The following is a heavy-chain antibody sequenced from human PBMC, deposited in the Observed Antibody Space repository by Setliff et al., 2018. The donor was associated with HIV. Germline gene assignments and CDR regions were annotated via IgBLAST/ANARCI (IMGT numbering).Heavy chain of an antibody. Sequence: SETLSLTCTVSGGSISSSSYYWGWIRQPPGKGLEWIGSIYYSGSTYYNPSLKSRVTISVDTSKNQFSLKLSSVTAADTAVYYCARSGYSYLFDYWGRGTLVTVSS. V-gene: IGHV4-39*07. D-gene: IGHD5-18*01. J-gene: IGHJ4*02. CDR3: ARSGYSYLFDY. CDR2: IYYSGST. CDR1: GGSISSSSYY.